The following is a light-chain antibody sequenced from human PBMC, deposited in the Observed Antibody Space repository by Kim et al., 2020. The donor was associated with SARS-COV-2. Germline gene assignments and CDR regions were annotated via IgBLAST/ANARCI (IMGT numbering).Light chain of an antibody. Sequence: GKTVTISCTGSSGSIANNYVQWYQQRPGSAPTTVIYEDNQRPSGVPDRFSGSIDSSSNSASLTISGLKTEDEADYYCQSYDSSNQVFGGGTKRTV. CDR1: SGSIANNY. J-gene: IGLJ3*02. V-gene: IGLV6-57*02. CDR2: EDN. CDR3: QSYDSSNQV.